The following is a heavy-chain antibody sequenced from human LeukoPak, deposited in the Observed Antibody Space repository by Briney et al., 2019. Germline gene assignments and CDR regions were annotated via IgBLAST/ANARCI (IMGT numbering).Heavy chain of an antibody. J-gene: IGHJ6*03. Sequence: GGSLRLSCAAPGFTFSSYWMSWVRQAPGKGLEWVANIKQDGSEKYYVDSVKGRFTISRDNAKNSLYLQMNSLRAEDTAVYYCARENGADSSSWTYYYYYYYMDVWGQGTLVTVSS. V-gene: IGHV3-7*01. D-gene: IGHD6-13*01. CDR2: IKQDGSEK. CDR1: GFTFSSYW. CDR3: ARENGADSSSWTYYYYYYYMDV.